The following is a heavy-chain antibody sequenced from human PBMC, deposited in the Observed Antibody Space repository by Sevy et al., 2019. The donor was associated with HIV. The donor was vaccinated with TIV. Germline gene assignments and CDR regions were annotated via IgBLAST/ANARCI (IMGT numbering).Heavy chain of an antibody. CDR2: ISSSGSTI. CDR1: GFTFSDYY. J-gene: IGHJ4*02. Sequence: GGSLRLSCAASGFTFSDYYMSWIRQAPGKGLEWVSYISSSGSTIYYADSVKGRFTISRDNAKYSLYLQMNSLRAEDTAVYYCARESEDTAMVNDYWGQGTLVTVSS. CDR3: ARESEDTAMVNDY. D-gene: IGHD5-18*01. V-gene: IGHV3-11*01.